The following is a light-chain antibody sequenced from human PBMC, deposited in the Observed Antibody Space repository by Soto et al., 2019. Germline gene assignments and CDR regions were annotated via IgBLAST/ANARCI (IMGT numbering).Light chain of an antibody. Sequence: DIQLTQSPSSLSASAGDRVTITCRASQSITNYLNWYQQKPGKAPQLLIYTASNLQSGVPARFIGSGSGTDFTLTISSLQREDFATYYCQQSYGTQYTFGQGTRLEI. V-gene: IGKV1-39*01. CDR3: QQSYGTQYT. J-gene: IGKJ2*01. CDR2: TAS. CDR1: QSITNY.